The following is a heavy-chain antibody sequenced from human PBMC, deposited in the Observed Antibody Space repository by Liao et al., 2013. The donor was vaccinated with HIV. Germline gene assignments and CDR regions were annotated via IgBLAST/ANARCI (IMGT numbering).Heavy chain of an antibody. CDR1: SGSISSYY. CDR3: ARGARFCPGGVCYSRDVGDAFDV. J-gene: IGHJ3*01. Sequence: QVQLQQWGAGLLKPSETLSLTCTVSSGSISSYYWNWIRQPAGKGLEWIGEINHSGSTNYNPSLKSRVTISVDTSKNQFSLKLSSVTAADTAVYYCARGARFCPGGVCYSRDVGDAFDVWGQGTLVTVSS. D-gene: IGHD2-8*02. V-gene: IGHV4-34*01. CDR2: INHSGST.